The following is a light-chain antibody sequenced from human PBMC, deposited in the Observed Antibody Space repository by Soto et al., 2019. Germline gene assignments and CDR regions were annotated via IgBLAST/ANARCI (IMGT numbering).Light chain of an antibody. Sequence: SYELTQPPSVSVAPGQTASITCGGNNIESKSVHWYQQRPGQAPVLVVHDDSDRTSGIPERFSGSNSGNTATLTISRVEAGDEAEYYCQVWDGLSGHVIFGGGTKLTVL. J-gene: IGLJ2*01. CDR1: NIESKS. CDR3: QVWDGLSGHVI. V-gene: IGLV3-21*02. CDR2: DDS.